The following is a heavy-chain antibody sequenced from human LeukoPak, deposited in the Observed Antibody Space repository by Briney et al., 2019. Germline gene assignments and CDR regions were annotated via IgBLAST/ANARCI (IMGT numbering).Heavy chain of an antibody. J-gene: IGHJ4*02. V-gene: IGHV3-53*01. D-gene: IGHD5-24*01. CDR3: ARAGLQLEGFDY. CDR1: GFTVSSNY. CDR2: IYSGGST. Sequence: AGSLRLSCAASGFTVSSNYMSWVRQAPGKGLEWVSVIYSGGSTYYADSVKGRFTISRDNSKNTLYLQMNSLRAEDTAVYYCARAGLQLEGFDYWGQGNLVTVSS.